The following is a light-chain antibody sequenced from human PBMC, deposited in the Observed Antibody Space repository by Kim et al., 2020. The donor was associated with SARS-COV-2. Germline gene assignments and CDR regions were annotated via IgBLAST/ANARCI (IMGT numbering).Light chain of an antibody. J-gene: IGLJ3*02. Sequence: RQTAPLPCPGISNNVGSQGAAWLQQHQGHPPKLLSYRNNNRPSGISERFSASRSGDTDSLTITGLQPEDEADYDCSAWDSSLNAWVFGGGTKLTVL. V-gene: IGLV10-54*04. CDR3: SAWDSSLNAWV. CDR2: RNN. CDR1: SNNVGSQG.